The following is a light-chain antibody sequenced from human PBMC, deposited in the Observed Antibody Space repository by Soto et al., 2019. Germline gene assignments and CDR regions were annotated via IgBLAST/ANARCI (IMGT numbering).Light chain of an antibody. CDR3: QQYNSVSLLT. Sequence: DIQMTQSPSTLSAYGGDRVTITWRASQSISTRSAWYQQKPGKAPKLLVYKASTLESGVPSRFSGRGSGTEFALTISSLQRDDFATYYCQQYNSVSLLTLGGGNKVEIK. V-gene: IGKV1-5*03. CDR1: QSISTR. CDR2: KAS. J-gene: IGKJ4*01.